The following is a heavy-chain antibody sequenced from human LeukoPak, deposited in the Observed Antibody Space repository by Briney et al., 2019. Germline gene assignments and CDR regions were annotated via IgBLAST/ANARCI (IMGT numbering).Heavy chain of an antibody. Sequence: PGGSLSLSCAASGFTFSSYAMSWVRQAPGKGLEWVSAISGSGGSTYYADSVKGRFTISRDNSKNTLYLQMNSLRAEDTAVYYCAKRYSSSSGFDYWGQGTLVTVSS. CDR1: GFTFSSYA. CDR2: ISGSGGST. V-gene: IGHV3-23*01. CDR3: AKRYSSSSGFDY. D-gene: IGHD6-6*01. J-gene: IGHJ4*02.